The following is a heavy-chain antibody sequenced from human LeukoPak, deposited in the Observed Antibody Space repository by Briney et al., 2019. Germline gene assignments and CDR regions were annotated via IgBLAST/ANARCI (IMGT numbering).Heavy chain of an antibody. CDR3: ARIGKQGGVY. CDR1: GFTFSSYS. D-gene: IGHD1-14*01. V-gene: IGHV3-21*01. CDR2: ISGSSNYI. J-gene: IGHJ4*02. Sequence: PGGSLRLSCAASGFTFSSYSMNWVRQAPGKGLEWVSSISGSSNYIYYADSVKGRFTISRDNAKNSLYLQMNSLRAEDTAVYYCARIGKQGGVYWGQGTLVTVSS.